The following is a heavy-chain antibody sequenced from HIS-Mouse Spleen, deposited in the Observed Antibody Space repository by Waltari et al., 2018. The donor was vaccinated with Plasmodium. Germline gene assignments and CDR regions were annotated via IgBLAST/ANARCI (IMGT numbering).Heavy chain of an antibody. CDR3: ARSIAATVTFYFDY. J-gene: IGHJ4*02. D-gene: IGHD6-13*01. CDR1: GGSISSGGYY. Sequence: QVQLQESGPGLVKPSQTLSLTCTVSGGSISSGGYYWSWIRQHPGKGLEWIGYIYYSGSTYYTPSLKSRVTISVATSKSQFSLKLSSVTAADTAVYYCARSIAATVTFYFDYWGQGTLVTVSS. V-gene: IGHV4-31*03. CDR2: IYYSGST.